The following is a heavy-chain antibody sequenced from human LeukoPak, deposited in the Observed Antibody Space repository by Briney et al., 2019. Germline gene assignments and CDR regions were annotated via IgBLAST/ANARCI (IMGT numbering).Heavy chain of an antibody. CDR1: GYTFTSYG. V-gene: IGHV1-18*01. CDR2: ISAYNGNT. D-gene: IGHD2/OR15-2a*01. Sequence: GASVKVSCKASGYTFTSYGISWVRQAPGQGLEWMGWISAYNGNTNYAQKLQGRVTMTTDTSTSTAYMELRSLRSDDTAVYYCARDRIYEVGDRGVVDYWGQGTLVTVSS. CDR3: ARDRIYEVGDRGVVDY. J-gene: IGHJ4*02.